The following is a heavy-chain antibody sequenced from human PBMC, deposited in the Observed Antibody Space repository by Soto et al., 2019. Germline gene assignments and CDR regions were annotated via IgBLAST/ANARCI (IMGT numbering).Heavy chain of an antibody. D-gene: IGHD6-13*01. CDR1: GFTFSSYA. V-gene: IGHV3-30-3*01. J-gene: IGHJ6*02. CDR2: ISYDGSNK. Sequence: QVQLVESGGGVVQPGRSLRLSCAASGFTFSSYAMHWVRQAPGKGLEWVAVISYDGSNKYYADSVKGRFTISRDNSKNTLYLQMNSLRAEDTAVYYCARDGSSRWYAFYYYYGMDVWGQGTTVTVSS. CDR3: ARDGSSRWYAFYYYYGMDV.